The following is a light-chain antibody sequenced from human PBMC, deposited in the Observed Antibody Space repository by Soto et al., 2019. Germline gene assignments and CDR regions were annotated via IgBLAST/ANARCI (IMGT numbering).Light chain of an antibody. CDR1: QGISNY. Sequence: DIQMTQSPSSLAASVGDRVTISCRASQGISNYLAWYQQKPGRVPKLLIYAASTLQSGVSSRFTGSGSGTDFTLTISSLQPEDVATYYCQKYNWPPYTFGPGTKVDLK. J-gene: IGKJ3*01. CDR2: AAS. CDR3: QKYNWPPYT. V-gene: IGKV1-27*01.